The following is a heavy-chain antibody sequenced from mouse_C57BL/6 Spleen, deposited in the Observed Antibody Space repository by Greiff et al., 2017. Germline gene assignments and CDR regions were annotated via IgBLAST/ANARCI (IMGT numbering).Heavy chain of an antibody. CDR3: ARDLENYDAMDY. J-gene: IGHJ4*01. Sequence: EVKLVESGPGLVKPSQSLSLTCSVTGYSITSGYYWNWIRQFPGNKLEWMGYISYDGSNNYNPSLKNRISITRDTSKNQFFLKLNSVTTEDTATYYCARDLENYDAMDYWGQGTSVTVSS. V-gene: IGHV3-6*01. CDR1: GYSITSGYY. CDR2: ISYDGSN.